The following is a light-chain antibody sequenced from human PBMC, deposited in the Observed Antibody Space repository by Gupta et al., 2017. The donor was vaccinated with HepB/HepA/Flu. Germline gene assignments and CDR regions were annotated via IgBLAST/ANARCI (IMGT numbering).Light chain of an antibody. CDR3: QQYYSTPIT. CDR2: WAS. Sequence: DIAMTHPPNSLPVSLGERATINCKSSQSVLYSSNNKKYLAWYQQKPGQPPKLLIYWASTRESGVPDRFSGSGSGTDFTLTISSLQAEDVAVYYCQQYYSTPITFGGGTKVEIK. J-gene: IGKJ4*01. CDR1: QSVLYSSNNKKY. V-gene: IGKV4-1*01.